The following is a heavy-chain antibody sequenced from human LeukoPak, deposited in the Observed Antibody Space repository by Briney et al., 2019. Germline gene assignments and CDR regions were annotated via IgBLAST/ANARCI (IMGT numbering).Heavy chain of an antibody. CDR1: GGSISSGDYY. CDR3: ARDLLGIWSTFDI. Sequence: TLSLTCTVSGGSISSGDYYWSWIRQPAGKGLEWIGRIYTSGSTNYNPSLKSRVTMSVDTSKNQFSLKLSSVTAADTAVYYCARDLLGIWSTFDIWGQGTMVTVSS. D-gene: IGHD7-27*01. V-gene: IGHV4-61*02. CDR2: IYTSGST. J-gene: IGHJ3*02.